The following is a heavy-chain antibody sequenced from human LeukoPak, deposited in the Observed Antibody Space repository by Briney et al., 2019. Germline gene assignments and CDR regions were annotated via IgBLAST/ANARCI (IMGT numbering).Heavy chain of an antibody. CDR2: IYYSGST. CDR3: ARSLRRYYYYMDV. J-gene: IGHJ6*03. V-gene: IGHV4-39*07. D-gene: IGHD3-16*01. Sequence: SETLSLTCTVSGGSISSSSYYWGWIRQPPGKGLEWIGSIYYSGSTYYNPSLKSRVTISVDTSKNQFSLKLSSVTAADTAVYYCARSLRRYYYYMDVWGKGTTVTISS. CDR1: GGSISSSSYY.